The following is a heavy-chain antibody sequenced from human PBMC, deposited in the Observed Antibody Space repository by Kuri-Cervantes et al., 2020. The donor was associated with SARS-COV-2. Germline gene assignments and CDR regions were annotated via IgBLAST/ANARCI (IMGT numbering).Heavy chain of an antibody. V-gene: IGHV4-39*07. D-gene: IGHD3-3*01. CDR1: GGSISSSSYY. CDR2: IYYSGST. CDR3: ARSLGGSYYDFWSGRLYYYYYMDV. J-gene: IGHJ6*03. Sequence: GSLRLSCTVSGGSISSSSYYWGWIRQPPGKGLEWIGSIYYSGSTYYNPSLKSRVTISVDASKNQFSLKLSSVTAADTAVYYCARSLGGSYYDFWSGRLYYYYYMDVWGKGTTVTVSS.